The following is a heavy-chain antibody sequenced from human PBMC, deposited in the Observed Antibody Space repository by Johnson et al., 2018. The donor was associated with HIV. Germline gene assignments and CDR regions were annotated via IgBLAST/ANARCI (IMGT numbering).Heavy chain of an antibody. CDR3: AKDGGSYGGAFDM. CDR1: GFTVSSNY. CDR2: IQEDGSQI. J-gene: IGHJ3*02. Sequence: VQLVESGGGLVQPGGSLRLSCAASGFTVSSNYMSWVRQAPGKGLEWVGNIQEDGSQIHYMDSVKGRFTISRDNSKNTMYLQMNSLRAEDTAVYYCAKDGGSYGGAFDMWGQGTMVTVSS. D-gene: IGHD1-26*01. V-gene: IGHV3-7*01.